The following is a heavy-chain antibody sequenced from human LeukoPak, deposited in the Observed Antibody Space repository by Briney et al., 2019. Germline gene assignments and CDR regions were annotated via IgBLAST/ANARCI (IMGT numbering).Heavy chain of an antibody. Sequence: SETLSLACAVYGGSFSGYYWRWIRQPPGKGLEWIGEINHSGSTNYNPPLKSRVTLSVDTSKNQFALKLNSVTAADKAVDYCASITVENWFDRWGQGTLVTVCS. CDR1: GGSFSGYY. J-gene: IGHJ5*02. D-gene: IGHD4-11*01. CDR2: INHSGST. V-gene: IGHV4-34*01. CDR3: ASITVENWFDR.